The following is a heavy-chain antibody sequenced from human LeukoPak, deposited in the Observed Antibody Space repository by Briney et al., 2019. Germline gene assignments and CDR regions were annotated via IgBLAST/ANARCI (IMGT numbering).Heavy chain of an antibody. CDR3: AREFVGFGALDY. J-gene: IGHJ4*02. CDR1: GGSISSGDYY. D-gene: IGHD3-10*01. CDR2: IYYSGST. Sequence: SETLSLTCTVPGGSISSGDYYWSCIRQPPGKGLEWIGYIYYSGSTYYNPSLKSRVTISVDTSKNQFSLKLSSVTVADTAVYYCAREFVGFGALDYWGQGTLVTVSS. V-gene: IGHV4-30-4*01.